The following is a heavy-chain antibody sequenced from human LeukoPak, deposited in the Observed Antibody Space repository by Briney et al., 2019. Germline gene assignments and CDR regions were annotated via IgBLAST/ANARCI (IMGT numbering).Heavy chain of an antibody. J-gene: IGHJ6*03. CDR3: AREVPGYNWNYPSPYYYYMDV. D-gene: IGHD1-7*01. V-gene: IGHV4-61*02. CDR2: IYTSGST. Sequence: SETLSLTCTVSGGSISRGSYYWGWIRQPAGKGLEWIGRIYTSGSTNYNPSLKSRVTISVDTSKNQFSLKLSSVTAADTAVYYCAREVPGYNWNYPSPYYYYMDVWGKGTTVTVSS. CDR1: GGSISRGSYY.